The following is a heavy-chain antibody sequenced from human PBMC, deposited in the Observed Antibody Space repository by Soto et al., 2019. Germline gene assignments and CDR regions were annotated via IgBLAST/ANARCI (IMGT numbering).Heavy chain of an antibody. CDR1: GFTFNSHG. J-gene: IGHJ5*02. D-gene: IGHD5-12*01. CDR3: AQDRTAILAEVSWLES. V-gene: IGHV3-30*18. Sequence: QGLLVESGGGVVQPGGSLTLSCVGSGFTFNSHGMHWVRQAPGKGLEWVAVISYDGSNKYYEESVKGRFTISRDNSRNTVYLHLNSLRAEDTALYYCAQDRTAILAEVSWLESWGQGTLVTVSA. CDR2: ISYDGSNK.